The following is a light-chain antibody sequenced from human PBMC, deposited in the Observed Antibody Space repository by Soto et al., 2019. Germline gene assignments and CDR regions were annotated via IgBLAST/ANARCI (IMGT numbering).Light chain of an antibody. CDR1: QSVSSY. CDR3: HQYHNWPPEHT. Sequence: ELVMTQSPATLSVSPGERATLSCRASQSVSSYLAWYQQKPGQPPRLLIYGASTRATGIPARFSGSGSGTEFTLTISSLQSEDFAVYYCHQYHNWPPEHTFGQGTKVEIK. CDR2: GAS. V-gene: IGKV3-15*01. J-gene: IGKJ2*01.